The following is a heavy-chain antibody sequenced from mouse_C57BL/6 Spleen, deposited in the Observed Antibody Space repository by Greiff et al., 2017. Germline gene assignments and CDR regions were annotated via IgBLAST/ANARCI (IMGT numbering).Heavy chain of an antibody. V-gene: IGHV1-53*01. CDR3: ARGGDGYYVGCAY. CDR2: INPSNGGT. D-gene: IGHD2-3*01. J-gene: IGHJ3*01. CDR1: GYPFTSYW. Sequence: QVQLQQPGTELVKPGASVKLSCKASGYPFTSYWMHWVKQRPGQGLEWIGNINPSNGGTNYNEKFKSKATLTVDKSSSTAYMQLSSVTSEDTAVYYCARGGDGYYVGCAYWGQGTLVTVSA.